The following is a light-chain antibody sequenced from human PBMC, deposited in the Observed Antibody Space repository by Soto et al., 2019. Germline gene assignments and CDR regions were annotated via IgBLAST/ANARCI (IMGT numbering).Light chain of an antibody. Sequence: DIQMTQPPSSLSASVGDRVTITCRASQSISSYLNWYQQKPGKVPKLLIYAASSLQSGVPSRFSGSGSGTDFTLTISSLQPEDFATYHCQQSYSTPLTFGGGTKVDIK. CDR2: AAS. CDR3: QQSYSTPLT. J-gene: IGKJ4*01. CDR1: QSISSY. V-gene: IGKV1-39*01.